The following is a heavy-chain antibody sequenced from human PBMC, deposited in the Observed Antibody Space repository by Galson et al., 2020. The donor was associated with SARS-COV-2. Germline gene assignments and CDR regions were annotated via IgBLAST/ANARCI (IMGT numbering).Heavy chain of an antibody. CDR3: PSPYLAATSFFGAFDS. Sequence: GGSLRLSCAGSGFTFSSYAMNWVRQAPGKGLEWVSSISGSGTNMYSADSVKGRFTISRDNARSPLYLQMTSLRVEDSAVYYCPSPYLAATSFFGAFDSWGLWTMGTVSS. CDR1: GFTFSSYA. V-gene: IGHV3-48*03. D-gene: IGHD2-15*01. CDR2: ISGSGTNM. J-gene: IGHJ3*02.